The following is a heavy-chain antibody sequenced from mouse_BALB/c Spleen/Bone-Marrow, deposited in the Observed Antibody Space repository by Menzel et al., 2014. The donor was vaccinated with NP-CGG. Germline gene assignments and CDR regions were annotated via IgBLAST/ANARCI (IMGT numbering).Heavy chain of an antibody. Sequence: SGAELVRPGSSVKISCKASGYAFSSYWMTWVKQRPGQGLEWIGQIYPGDGETNYNRKFKGKATLTADKSSSTAYMQLSGLTSEDSAVYFCAKVTTGFAYWGQGTLVTVSA. CDR2: IYPGDGET. J-gene: IGHJ3*01. CDR3: AKVTTGFAY. CDR1: GYAFSSYW. D-gene: IGHD2-2*01. V-gene: IGHV1-80*01.